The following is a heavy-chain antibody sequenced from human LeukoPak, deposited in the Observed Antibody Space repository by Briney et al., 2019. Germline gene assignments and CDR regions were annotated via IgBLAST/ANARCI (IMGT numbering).Heavy chain of an antibody. CDR3: ARGHLLNGWFKYDAFEI. V-gene: IGHV4-59*01. CDR1: GSSITNYY. Sequence: SETLSLTCTVSGSSITNYYWSWIRQPPGKGLEWIGHIYYSGSTNYNPSLKSRVTISVDTSKNQFSLKLTSVTAADTAVYYCARGHLLNGWFKYDAFEIWGQGTMVTVSS. J-gene: IGHJ3*02. CDR2: IYYSGST. D-gene: IGHD6-19*01.